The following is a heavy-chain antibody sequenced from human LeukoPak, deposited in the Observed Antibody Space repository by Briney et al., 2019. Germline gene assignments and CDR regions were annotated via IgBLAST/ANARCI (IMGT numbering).Heavy chain of an antibody. D-gene: IGHD3-10*01. J-gene: IGHJ6*03. V-gene: IGHV4-61*02. Sequence: PSETLSLTCTVSGGSISSGSYYWSWIWQPAGKGLEWIGRIYTSGSTNYNPSLKSRVTISVDTSKNQFSLKLSSVTAADTAVYYCARGTRGWKGYYYYYMDVWGKGTTVTVSS. CDR3: ARGTRGWKGYYYYYMDV. CDR2: IYTSGST. CDR1: GGSISSGSYY.